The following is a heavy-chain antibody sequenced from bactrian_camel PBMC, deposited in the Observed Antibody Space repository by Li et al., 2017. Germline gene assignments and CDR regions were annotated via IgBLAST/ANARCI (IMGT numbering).Heavy chain of an antibody. D-gene: IGHD5*01. J-gene: IGHJ4*01. CDR2: TSADGSKT. CDR1: GYTLPMN. CDR3: ATDVGLGWNMYNY. V-gene: IGHV3-2*01. Sequence: HVQLVESGGGSVQAGGSLRLSCVASGYTLPMNMGWVRQAPGKGLEWVSSTSADGSKTSYADSVKGRFTISRDNAKNTVYLQMNSLLSEDTALYYCATDVGLGWNMYNYWGQGTQVTVS.